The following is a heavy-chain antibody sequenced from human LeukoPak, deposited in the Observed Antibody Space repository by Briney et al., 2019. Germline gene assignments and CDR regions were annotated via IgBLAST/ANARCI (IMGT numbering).Heavy chain of an antibody. D-gene: IGHD2-2*01. J-gene: IGHJ4*02. CDR1: GFTFSSYR. V-gene: IGHV3-30*02. CDR3: ARASTFDY. CDR2: IRYDGSNK. Sequence: GGSLRLSCAASGFTFSSYRMHWVRQAPGKALEGLAFIRYDGSNKYYADSVEGRFTISRDKAKNSLYLQMNSLRAEDPAVYYCARASTFDYWGQGTLVTVSS.